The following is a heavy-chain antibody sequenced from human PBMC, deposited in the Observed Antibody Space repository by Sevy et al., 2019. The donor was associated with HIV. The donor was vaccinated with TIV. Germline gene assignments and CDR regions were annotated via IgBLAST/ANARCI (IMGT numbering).Heavy chain of an antibody. Sequence: SETLSLTCTVSGGSISSSNYYWGWIRQPPGKGLEWIGTIYYSGSAYYNSSLKSPVTIFIDTSNNQFSLRLSSVTAADTAVYYCARRDYYGYSDSWGQGTLVTVSS. V-gene: IGHV4-39*01. D-gene: IGHD3-3*01. CDR1: GGSISSSNYY. J-gene: IGHJ4*02. CDR3: ARRDYYGYSDS. CDR2: IYYSGSA.